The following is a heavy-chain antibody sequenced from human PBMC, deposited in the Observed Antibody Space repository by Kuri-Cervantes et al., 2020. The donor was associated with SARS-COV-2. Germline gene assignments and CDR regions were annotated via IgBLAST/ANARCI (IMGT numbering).Heavy chain of an antibody. V-gene: IGHV3-53*01. CDR1: GLTVSSNY. J-gene: IGHJ4*02. CDR2: IYSGGST. Sequence: GGSLRLSCAASGLTVSSNYMSWVRQAPGKGLEWVSVIYSGGSTYYADSVKGRFTLSRDNAKNMLFLQMNSPRAEDTAVYYCVRDGDHWNFDYWGQGTLVTVSS. D-gene: IGHD1-1*01. CDR3: VRDGDHWNFDY.